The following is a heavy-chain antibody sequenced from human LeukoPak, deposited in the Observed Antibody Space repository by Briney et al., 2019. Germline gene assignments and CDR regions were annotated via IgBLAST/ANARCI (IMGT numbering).Heavy chain of an antibody. V-gene: IGHV4-4*02. Sequence: PSETLSLTCAVSGGSISSSNWWSWVRQPPGKGLEWIGEIYHSGSTNYNPSLKSRVTISVDKSKNQFSLKLSSVTAADTAVYYCARLRIPVAGGPRVDYWGQGTLVTVSS. CDR2: IYHSGST. CDR3: ARLRIPVAGGPRVDY. CDR1: GGSISSSNW. J-gene: IGHJ4*02. D-gene: IGHD6-19*01.